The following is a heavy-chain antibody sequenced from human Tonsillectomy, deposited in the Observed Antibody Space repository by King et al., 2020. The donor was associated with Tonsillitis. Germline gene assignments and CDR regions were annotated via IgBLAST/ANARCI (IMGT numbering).Heavy chain of an antibody. Sequence: VQLVESGGGVVQPGRSLRLSCAASGFTFSNYGMHLVRQAPGKGPEWVAVIWYDGINKYYAESVKGRFSLSRDNSENTLYLQMNSLRDEDTAVYFCARDLEWSMDYWSQGTLVTVSS. J-gene: IGHJ4*02. CDR2: IWYDGINK. CDR1: GFTFSNYG. V-gene: IGHV3-33*08. CDR3: ARDLEWSMDY. D-gene: IGHD3-3*01.